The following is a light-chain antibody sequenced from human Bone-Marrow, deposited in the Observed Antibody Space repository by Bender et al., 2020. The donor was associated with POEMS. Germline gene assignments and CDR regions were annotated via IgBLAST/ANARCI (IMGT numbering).Light chain of an antibody. V-gene: IGLV3-1*01. J-gene: IGLJ2*01. CDR1: KLGEEY. Sequence: SYELTQPPSVSVSPGQTATITCSGEKLGEEYACWYQQKPGQSPVLVIYQDNKRPSGIPERFSGSNSGNAATLTISGTQTMDEADYYCQSWGSNTAVFGGGTKLTVL. CDR2: QDN. CDR3: QSWGSNTAV.